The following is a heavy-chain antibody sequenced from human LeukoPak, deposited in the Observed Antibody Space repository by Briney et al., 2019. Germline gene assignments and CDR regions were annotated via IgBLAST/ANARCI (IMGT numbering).Heavy chain of an antibody. J-gene: IGHJ4*02. V-gene: IGHV3-7*01. CDR1: GFTFSHYW. CDR3: AGTGYFAY. D-gene: IGHD3/OR15-3a*01. Sequence: GGSLRLSCAASGFTFSHYWMSWVRQAPGRGLEWVANIDQDGSEKYYVDSVKGRFTISRDNAKNSLFLQMNSLRAEDTAVYYCAGTGYFAYWGQGSLVTVSS. CDR2: IDQDGSEK.